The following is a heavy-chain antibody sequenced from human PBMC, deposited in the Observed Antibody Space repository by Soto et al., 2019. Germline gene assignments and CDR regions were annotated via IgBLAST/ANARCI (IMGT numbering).Heavy chain of an antibody. CDR3: ARWRYYYYYGMDV. V-gene: IGHV3-53*01. CDR1: GFTVSSNY. J-gene: IGHJ6*02. CDR2: IYSGGST. Sequence: GGSLRLSCAASGFTVSSNYMSWVRQAPGKGLEWVSVIYSGGSTYYADSVKGRFTISRDNSKDTLYLQMNSLRAEDTAVYYCARWRYYYYYGMDVWGQGTTVTVSS.